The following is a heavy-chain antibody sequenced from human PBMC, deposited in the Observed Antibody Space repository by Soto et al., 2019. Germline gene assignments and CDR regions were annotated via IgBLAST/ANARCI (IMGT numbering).Heavy chain of an antibody. CDR1: GGSISSGGYY. D-gene: IGHD2-2*01. Sequence: SETLSLTCTVSGGSISSGGYYWSWIRQHPGKGLEWIGYIYYSGSTYYNPSLKSRVTISVDTSKNQFSLKLSSVTAADTAVYYCARVVVPAAIPYYFDYWGQGTLVTVSS. CDR3: ARVVVPAAIPYYFDY. J-gene: IGHJ4*02. CDR2: IYYSGST. V-gene: IGHV4-31*03.